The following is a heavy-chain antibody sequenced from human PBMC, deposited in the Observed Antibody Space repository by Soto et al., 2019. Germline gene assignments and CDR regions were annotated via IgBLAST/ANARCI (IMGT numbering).Heavy chain of an antibody. D-gene: IGHD2-15*01. CDR1: GGSISSSSYY. Sequence: PSETLSLTCTVSGGSISSSSYYWGWIRQPPGKGLEWIGSIYYSGSTYYNPSLKSRVTISVDTSKNQFSLKLSSVTAADTDVYYCARRSGGSLWPWGQGTLVTVPQ. J-gene: IGHJ5*02. CDR2: IYYSGST. CDR3: ARRSGGSLWP. V-gene: IGHV4-39*01.